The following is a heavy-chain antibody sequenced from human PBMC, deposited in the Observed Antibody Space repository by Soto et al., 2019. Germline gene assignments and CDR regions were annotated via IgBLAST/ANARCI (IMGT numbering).Heavy chain of an antibody. Sequence: SETLSLTCAVSGGSISSGGYSWSWIRQPPGKGLEWIGYIYHSGSTYYNPSLKSRVTISVDRSKNQFSLKLSSVTAADTAVYYCARSEETYNDVLTGIDLDYYYYGMDVWGQGTTVTVSS. CDR3: ARSEETYNDVLTGIDLDYYYYGMDV. J-gene: IGHJ6*02. D-gene: IGHD3-9*01. CDR1: GGSISSGGYS. CDR2: IYHSGST. V-gene: IGHV4-30-2*01.